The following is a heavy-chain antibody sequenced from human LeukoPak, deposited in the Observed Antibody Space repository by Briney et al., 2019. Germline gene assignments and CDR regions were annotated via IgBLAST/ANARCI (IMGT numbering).Heavy chain of an antibody. D-gene: IGHD6-19*01. CDR3: ARGLGLAVAGNNWFDP. Sequence: ASVKVSCKASGFTFSIYDINWVRQATGQGLEWMGWVNPNNGNTGYAQKFQGRVTMTRNTSISTAYMELSRLRSEDTAVYYCARGLGLAVAGNNWFDPWGQGTLVTVSS. CDR1: GFTFSIYD. CDR2: VNPNNGNT. J-gene: IGHJ5*02. V-gene: IGHV1-8*01.